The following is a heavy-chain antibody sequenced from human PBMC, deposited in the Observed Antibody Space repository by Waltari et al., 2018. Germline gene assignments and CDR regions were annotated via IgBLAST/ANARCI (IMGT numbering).Heavy chain of an antibody. CDR1: GFPFRRYA. J-gene: IGHJ4*02. CDR2: SSGNGANT. CDR3: AKALTLSSTWDMH. Sequence: EVQLVESGGGLVQPGGSLRLSCAASGFPFRRYAMSWVRQVPGKGLEWVSSSSGNGANTYYADSVKGRFTISRDNSKNTLFLQMDSLRAEDTAVYYCAKALTLSSTWDMHWGQGTLVTVSS. V-gene: IGHV3-23*04. D-gene: IGHD6-13*01.